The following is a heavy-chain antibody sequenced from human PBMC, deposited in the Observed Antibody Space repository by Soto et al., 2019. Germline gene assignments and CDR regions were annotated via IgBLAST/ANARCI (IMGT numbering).Heavy chain of an antibody. V-gene: IGHV4-59*01. CDR1: GGSISSYY. CDR3: ARSSLGFGEENWFDP. CDR2: IYYSGST. D-gene: IGHD3-10*01. J-gene: IGHJ5*02. Sequence: TSETLSLTCTVSGGSISSYYWSWIRQPPGKGLEWIGYIYYSGSTNYNPSLKSRVTISVDTSKNQFSLKLSSVTAADTAVYYCARSSLGFGEENWFDPWGQGTLVTVSS.